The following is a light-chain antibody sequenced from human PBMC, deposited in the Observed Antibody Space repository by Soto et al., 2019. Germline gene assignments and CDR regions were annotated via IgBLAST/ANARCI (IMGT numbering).Light chain of an antibody. V-gene: IGKV2-28*01. CDR2: LGS. CDR1: QSLLHSNGYNY. Sequence: DIVMTQSPLSLPVTPGEPASISCRSSQSLLHSNGYNYLDWYLQKPGQSPQFLIYLGSNRSSGVPDMFSGSGSGTDFTLKISRVEAEDVGVYYCMQALQTPNTFGQGTKLEIK. J-gene: IGKJ2*01. CDR3: MQALQTPNT.